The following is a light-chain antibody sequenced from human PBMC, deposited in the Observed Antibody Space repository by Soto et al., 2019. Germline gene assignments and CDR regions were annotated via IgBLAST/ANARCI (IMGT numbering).Light chain of an antibody. Sequence: QSALTQPASVSGFLGQSITMSCTGSSSDVGTFNLDSWFQQHPGKAPKLLIFEGTKRPSGVSDRFSGSKSGNTASLTISGLQAEDEADYHCCSYAGTRTSWVFGTGTKVTVL. CDR2: EGT. CDR3: CSYAGTRTSWV. J-gene: IGLJ1*01. V-gene: IGLV2-23*01. CDR1: SSDVGTFNL.